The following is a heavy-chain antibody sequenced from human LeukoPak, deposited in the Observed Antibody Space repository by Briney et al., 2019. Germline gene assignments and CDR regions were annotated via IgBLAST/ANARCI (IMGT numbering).Heavy chain of an antibody. CDR2: ISGSGGST. Sequence: PGGSLRLSCAASGFTFSSYAMSWVRQAPGKGLEWVSAISGSGGSTYYADSVKGRFTISRDNSKNTLYLQMNSLRAEDTAVYYCASAHNYYGSGSYIPLDYWGQGTLVTVSS. CDR3: ASAHNYYGSGSYIPLDY. V-gene: IGHV3-23*01. CDR1: GFTFSSYA. D-gene: IGHD3-10*01. J-gene: IGHJ4*02.